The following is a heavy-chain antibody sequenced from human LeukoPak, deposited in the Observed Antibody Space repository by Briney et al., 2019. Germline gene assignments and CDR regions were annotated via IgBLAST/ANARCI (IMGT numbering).Heavy chain of an antibody. V-gene: IGHV4-39*01. D-gene: IGHD5-18*01. Sequence: PSETLSLTCTVSGFSMDTIYYQWGWIRQPPGKGLEWIGSIYYSKNTYYNPSLKSRVTISADTSKNQFSLTLGSVSATDTAVYYCVSPRGFSYGYFDYWGQGTLVTVSS. CDR1: GFSMDTIYYQ. CDR2: IYYSKNT. CDR3: VSPRGFSYGYFDY. J-gene: IGHJ4*02.